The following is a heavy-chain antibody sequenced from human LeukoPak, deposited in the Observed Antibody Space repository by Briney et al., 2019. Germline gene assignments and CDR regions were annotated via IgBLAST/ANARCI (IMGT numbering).Heavy chain of an antibody. CDR2: IYHSGST. D-gene: IGHD2-2*01. J-gene: IGHJ4*02. CDR1: GGSISSSNW. CDR3: ARVKWYCSSTSCLYYFDY. Sequence: SETLSLTCAVSGGSISSSNWWSWVRQPPGKGLEWIGEIYHSGSTNYNPSLKSRVTISVDKSKNQFSLKLSSVTAADTAVYYCARVKWYCSSTSCLYYFDYWGQGTLVTVSS. V-gene: IGHV4-4*02.